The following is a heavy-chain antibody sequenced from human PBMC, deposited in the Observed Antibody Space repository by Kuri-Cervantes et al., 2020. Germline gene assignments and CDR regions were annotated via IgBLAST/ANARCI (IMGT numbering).Heavy chain of an antibody. CDR1: GFSLSNARMG. Sequence: SGPTLVKPTETLTLTCTVSGFSLSNARMGVSWIRQPPGKALEWLAHIFSNDEKSYSTSLKSRLTITKDTSKNQVVLTMTNIDPVDTATYYCAHTITGTTSKPFDYWGQGTLVTVSS. J-gene: IGHJ4*02. CDR2: IFSNDEK. D-gene: IGHD1-7*01. V-gene: IGHV2-26*01. CDR3: AHTITGTTSKPFDY.